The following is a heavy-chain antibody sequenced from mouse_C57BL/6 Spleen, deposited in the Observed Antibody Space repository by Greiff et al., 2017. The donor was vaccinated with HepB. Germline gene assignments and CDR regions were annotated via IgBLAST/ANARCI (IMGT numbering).Heavy chain of an antibody. CDR2: IRLKSDNYAT. CDR1: GFTFSNYW. V-gene: IGHV6-3*01. J-gene: IGHJ3*01. CDR3: TGSYYGSSLAWFAY. D-gene: IGHD1-1*01. Sequence: EVKLVESGGGLVQPGGSMKLSCVASGFTFSNYWMNWVRQSPEKGLEWVAQIRLKSDNYATHYAESVKGRFTISRDDSKSSVYLQMNNLRAEDTGIYYCTGSYYGSSLAWFAYWGQGTLVTVSA.